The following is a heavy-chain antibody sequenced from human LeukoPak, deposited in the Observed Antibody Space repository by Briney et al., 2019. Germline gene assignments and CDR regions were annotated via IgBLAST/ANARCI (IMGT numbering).Heavy chain of an antibody. J-gene: IGHJ6*03. CDR1: GGSISSSSYY. D-gene: IGHD2-2*01. CDR3: ARHGTYCSSTSCYSDYMDV. V-gene: IGHV4-39*01. Sequence: SETLSLTCTVFGGSISSSSYYWGWIRQPPGKGLEWIGSIYYSGSTYYNPSLKSRVTISVDTSKNQFSLKLSSVTAADTAVYYCARHGTYCSSTSCYSDYMDVWGKGTTVTVSS. CDR2: IYYSGST.